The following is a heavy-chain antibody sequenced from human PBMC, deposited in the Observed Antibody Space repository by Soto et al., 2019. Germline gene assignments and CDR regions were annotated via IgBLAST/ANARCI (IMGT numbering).Heavy chain of an antibody. J-gene: IGHJ6*02. D-gene: IGHD1-26*01. CDR2: IYYRGST. CDR1: GYTFTDYS. Sequence: SCKASGYTFTDYSVHWVRQAPGKGLEWIGHIYYRGSTSYNPSLRSRSTISVDTSNNQFSLKLNSVTTADTAVYYCARDGREASGMDVWGQGTKVTVSS. CDR3: ARDGREASGMDV. V-gene: IGHV4-59*01.